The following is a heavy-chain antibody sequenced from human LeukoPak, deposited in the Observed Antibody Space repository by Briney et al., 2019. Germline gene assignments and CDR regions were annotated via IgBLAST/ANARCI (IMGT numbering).Heavy chain of an antibody. V-gene: IGHV4-31*03. CDR1: GGSISSGGYY. CDR2: ICYSGST. CDR3: ARGLVRGVIRFDP. Sequence: SQTLSLTCTVSGGSISSGGYYWSWIRQHPGKGLEWIGYICYSGSTYYNPSLKSRVTISVDTSKNQFSLKLSSVTAADTAVYYCARGLVRGVIRFDPWGQGTLVTVSS. D-gene: IGHD3-10*01. J-gene: IGHJ5*02.